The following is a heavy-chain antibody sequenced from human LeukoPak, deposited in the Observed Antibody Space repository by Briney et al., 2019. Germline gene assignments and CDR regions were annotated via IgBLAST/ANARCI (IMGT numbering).Heavy chain of an antibody. V-gene: IGHV4-34*01. CDR3: ARGRNGYDY. CDR2: INHSGST. D-gene: IGHD1-14*01. J-gene: IGHJ4*02. Sequence: SETLSLTCAVYGGSFSGYYWSWTRQPPGKGLEWIGEINHSGSTNYNPSLKSRVTISVDTSKNQFSLKLSSVTAADTAVYYCARGRNGYDYWGQGTLVTVSS. CDR1: GGSFSGYY.